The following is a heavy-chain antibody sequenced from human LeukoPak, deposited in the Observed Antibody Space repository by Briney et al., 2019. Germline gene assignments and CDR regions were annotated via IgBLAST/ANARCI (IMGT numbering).Heavy chain of an antibody. V-gene: IGHV3-30-3*01. J-gene: IGHJ5*02. Sequence: PGRSLRLSCAASGFTFSSYAMHWVRQAPGKGLEWVAVISYDGGNKYYADSVKGRFTISRDNSKNTLYLQMNSLRAEDTAVYYCARVPTAEGFLENWFDPWGQGTLVTVSS. D-gene: IGHD1-1*01. CDR1: GFTFSSYA. CDR3: ARVPTAEGFLENWFDP. CDR2: ISYDGGNK.